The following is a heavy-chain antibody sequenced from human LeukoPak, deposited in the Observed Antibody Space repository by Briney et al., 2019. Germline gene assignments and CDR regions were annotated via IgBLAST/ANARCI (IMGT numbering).Heavy chain of an antibody. V-gene: IGHV3-30*04. CDR1: GFPFGSYC. J-gene: IGHJ4*02. CDR3: ARSEYFDWLDY. CDR2: ISHDGSKE. Sequence: PGGSLRLSCEGSGFPFGSYCLNWVRQAPGKGLEWVAVISHDGSKEHYADSVKGRFTISRDNSQKTVSLEMHSLRVEDTAVYFCARSEYFDWLDYWGQGTVVTV. D-gene: IGHD3-9*01.